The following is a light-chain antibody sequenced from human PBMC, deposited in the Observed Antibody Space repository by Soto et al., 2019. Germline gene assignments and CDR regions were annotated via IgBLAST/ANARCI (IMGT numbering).Light chain of an antibody. J-gene: IGKJ1*01. V-gene: IGKV3-20*01. CDR2: GAS. CDR1: QSVSSSY. CDR3: QQYGSSPWT. Sequence: IVLTQSPGTLSLSPGERATLSCRASQSVSSSYLAWYQQKPGQAPRILIYGASSRATGIPDRFSGSGSGTDLTTNISRLGHEDFAVYYYQQYGSSPWTFGHGTNVEIK.